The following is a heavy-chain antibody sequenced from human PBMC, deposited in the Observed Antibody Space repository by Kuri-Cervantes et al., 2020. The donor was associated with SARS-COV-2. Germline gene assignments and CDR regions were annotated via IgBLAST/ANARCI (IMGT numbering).Heavy chain of an antibody. D-gene: IGHD1-7*01. CDR3: ARDTHNWNSLNDY. J-gene: IGHJ4*02. CDR1: GFTFSSYW. Sequence: GGSLRLSCAASGFTFSSYWMSWVRQAPGKGLEWVANIKQDGSEKHYVDSAKGRFTISRDNAKNSLYLQMNSLRAEDTAVYYCARDTHNWNSLNDYWGQRTLVTVSS. CDR2: IKQDGSEK. V-gene: IGHV3-7*05.